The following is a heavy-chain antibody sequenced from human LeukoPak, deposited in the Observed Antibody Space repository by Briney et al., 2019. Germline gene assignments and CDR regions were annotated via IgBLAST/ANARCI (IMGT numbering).Heavy chain of an antibody. CDR3: AKWGCTGGSCYPFAY. J-gene: IGHJ4*02. D-gene: IGHD2-15*01. Sequence: SGGSLRLSCAASGFTFSSYAMSWVRQAPGKGLEWVSAVSGSSNRTYYADSVKGRFTISRDNSKNTLYLQMNSLRVEDTAVYYCAKWGCTGGSCYPFAYWGQGTLVTVSS. V-gene: IGHV3-23*01. CDR1: GFTFSSYA. CDR2: VSGSSNRT.